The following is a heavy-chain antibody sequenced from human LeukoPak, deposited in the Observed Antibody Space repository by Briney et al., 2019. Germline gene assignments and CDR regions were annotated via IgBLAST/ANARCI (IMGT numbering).Heavy chain of an antibody. CDR1: GGSFSGYY. CDR2: INHSGST. CDR3: ARLRSEPFDY. J-gene: IGHJ4*02. Sequence: PSETLSLTCAVYGGSFSGYYWSWIRQPPGKGLEWIGEINHSGSTNHNPSLKSRVTISVDTSKNQFSLKLSSVTAADTAVYYCARLRSEPFDYWGQGTLVTVSS. V-gene: IGHV4-34*01.